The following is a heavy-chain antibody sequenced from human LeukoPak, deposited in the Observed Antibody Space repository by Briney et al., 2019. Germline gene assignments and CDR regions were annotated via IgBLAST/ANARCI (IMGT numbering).Heavy chain of an antibody. Sequence: GGSLRLSCTASGFTFGDYAMSWVRQAPGKGLEWVGFIRSNSYGGTADYAASVKGRFSISRDDSKSIAYLQMNSLKTEDTAVYYCTRDAGSRYYDSSGYPYWGQGTLVTVSS. CDR2: IRSNSYGGTA. J-gene: IGHJ4*02. D-gene: IGHD3-22*01. CDR3: TRDAGSRYYDSSGYPY. CDR1: GFTFGDYA. V-gene: IGHV3-49*04.